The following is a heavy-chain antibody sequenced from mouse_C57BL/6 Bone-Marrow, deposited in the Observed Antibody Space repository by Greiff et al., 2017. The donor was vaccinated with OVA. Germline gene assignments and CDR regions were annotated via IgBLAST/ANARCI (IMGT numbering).Heavy chain of an antibody. CDR3: ASIYDGSFDY. J-gene: IGHJ2*01. D-gene: IGHD2-3*01. V-gene: IGHV1-22*01. CDR2: INPNNGGT. CDR1: GYTFTDYN. Sequence: EVQLKESGPELVKPGASVKMSCKASGYTFTDYNMHWVKQSHGKSLEWIGYINPNNGGTSYNQKFKGKATLTVNKSSSTAYMELRSLTSEDSAVYYCASIYDGSFDYWGQGTTLTVSS.